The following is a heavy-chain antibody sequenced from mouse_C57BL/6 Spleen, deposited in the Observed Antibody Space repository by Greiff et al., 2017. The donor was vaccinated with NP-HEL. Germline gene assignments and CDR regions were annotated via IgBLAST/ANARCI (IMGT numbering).Heavy chain of an antibody. CDR2: IWRGGST. CDR3: ARDYDPYYYAMDY. J-gene: IGHJ4*01. V-gene: IGHV2-5*01. CDR1: GFSLTSYG. Sequence: QVHVKQSGPGLVQPSQSLSITCTVSGFSLTSYGVHWVRQSPGKGLEWLGVIWRGGSTDYNAAFMSRLSITKDNSKSQVFFKMNSLQADDTAIYYCARDYDPYYYAMDYWGQGTSVTVSS. D-gene: IGHD2-4*01.